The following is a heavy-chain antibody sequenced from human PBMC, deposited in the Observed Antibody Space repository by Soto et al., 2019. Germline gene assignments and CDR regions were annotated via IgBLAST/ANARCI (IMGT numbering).Heavy chain of an antibody. V-gene: IGHV1-8*01. D-gene: IGHD6-13*01. CDR3: ARERSAAGTGWFDP. CDR2: MNPNSGNT. Sequence: QVQLVQSGAEVKKPGASVKVSCKASGYTFTSYDINWVRQATGQGLEWMGWMNPNSGNTGYAQKLQCIVTMTRNTSISTAYMDLGSLRSADTAVYYCARERSAAGTGWFDPWGQGTLVTVSS. CDR1: GYTFTSYD. J-gene: IGHJ5*02.